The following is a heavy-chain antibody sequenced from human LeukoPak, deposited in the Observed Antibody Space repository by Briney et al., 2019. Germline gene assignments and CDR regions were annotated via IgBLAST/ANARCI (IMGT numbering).Heavy chain of an antibody. V-gene: IGHV2-26*01. J-gene: IGHJ4*02. CDR1: GFSLSSSTMG. D-gene: IGHD3-10*01. CDR3: TRFMVRGVRFDY. CDR2: IFSNGEK. Sequence: ESGPTLVNPTEPLTLTCTVSGFSLSSSTMGVSWIRQPPGKALEWLAHIFSNGEKSYNTSLKSRVAISKDTSKSQVVLTMTNMDPADTATYYCTRFMVRGVRFDYWGLGTLVTVSS.